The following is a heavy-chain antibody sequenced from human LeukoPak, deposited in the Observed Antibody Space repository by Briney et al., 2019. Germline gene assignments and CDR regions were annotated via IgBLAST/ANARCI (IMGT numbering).Heavy chain of an antibody. CDR3: ARDNGWSADF. J-gene: IGHJ4*02. CDR2: IKQDGSAK. D-gene: IGHD2-15*01. Sequence: GSLRLSCAASGFTFSRHWMYWVRQAPGKGLEWVANIKQDGSAKPYVDSVKGRFTISRDNAKNSLFRQMNSLRAEDTAVYYCARDNGWSADFWGQGTLVTVSS. CDR1: GFTFSRHW. V-gene: IGHV3-7*03.